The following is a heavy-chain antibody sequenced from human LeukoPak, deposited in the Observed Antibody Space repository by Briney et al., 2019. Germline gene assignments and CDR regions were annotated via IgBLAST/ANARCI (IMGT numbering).Heavy chain of an antibody. Sequence: GGSLRLSCAASGFTFSSYGMHWVRQAPGKGLEWVAVISYDGSNKYYADSVKGRFTISGDNSKDTLYLQMNSLRAEDTAVYYCAKATGDGRGGWGQGTLVTVSS. CDR1: GFTFSSYG. CDR3: AKATGDGRGG. J-gene: IGHJ4*02. D-gene: IGHD7-27*01. CDR2: ISYDGSNK. V-gene: IGHV3-30*18.